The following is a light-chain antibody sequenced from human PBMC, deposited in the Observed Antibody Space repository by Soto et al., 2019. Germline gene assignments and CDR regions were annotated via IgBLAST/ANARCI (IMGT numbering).Light chain of an antibody. CDR3: AAWDDSLNGVV. CDR2: SNN. Sequence: QSVLTQPPSASGTPGQRVTISCSGSSFNVGGNTVNWYQQVAGTAPKLLINSNNQRPSGVPDRFSGSKSGTSASLAISGLQSGDEADYYCAAWDDSLNGVVFGGGTK. CDR1: SFNVGGNT. J-gene: IGLJ2*01. V-gene: IGLV1-44*01.